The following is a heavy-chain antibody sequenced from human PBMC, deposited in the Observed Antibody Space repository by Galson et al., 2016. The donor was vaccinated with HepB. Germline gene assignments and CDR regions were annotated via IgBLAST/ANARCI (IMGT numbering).Heavy chain of an antibody. D-gene: IGHD1-26*01. CDR2: ISYSGLT. Sequence: SETLSLTCTVSGASITNDKFFWGWLRQPPGKGLEWIGSISYSGLTDYNPSLQSRLTISVDTSKDHFSLELKSVTAADTAFYFCARLTWEVLGWLDPWGQGTLVTVSS. J-gene: IGHJ5*02. CDR3: ARLTWEVLGWLDP. CDR1: GASITNDKFF. V-gene: IGHV4-39*02.